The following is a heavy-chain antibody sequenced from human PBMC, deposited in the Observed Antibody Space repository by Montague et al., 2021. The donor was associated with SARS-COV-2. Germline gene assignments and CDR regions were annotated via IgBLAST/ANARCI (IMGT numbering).Heavy chain of an antibody. CDR3: ARRITIYAFDI. CDR2: IYWDDDK. D-gene: IGHD3-3*01. V-gene: IGHV2-5*02. J-gene: IGHJ3*02. Sequence: PPLMKPTQTLTLTCTFSGFSLSTSGVGVGWIRQPPGKALEWLALIYWDDDKRYSPSLKSRLTITKDTSKNKVVLTMTNMDPVDTATYYCARRITIYAFDIWGQGTMVTVSS. CDR1: GFSLSTSGVG.